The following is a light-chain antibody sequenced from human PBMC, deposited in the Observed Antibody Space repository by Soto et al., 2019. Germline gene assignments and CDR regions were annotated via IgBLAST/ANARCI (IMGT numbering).Light chain of an antibody. CDR3: QEYNNWPRLT. Sequence: EIVMTQSPATLSVSPGERATLSCRASQSVSSNLAWYQQKPGQAPRLLIHSVSTRATGIPARFSGSGSGTEFTLTISSLQSEDSALYYCQEYNNWPRLTFGGGTKVEIK. CDR2: SVS. J-gene: IGKJ4*01. CDR1: QSVSSN. V-gene: IGKV3-15*01.